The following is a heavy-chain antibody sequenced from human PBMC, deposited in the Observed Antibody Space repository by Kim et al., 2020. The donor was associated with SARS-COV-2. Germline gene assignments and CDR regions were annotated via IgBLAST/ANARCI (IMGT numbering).Heavy chain of an antibody. CDR1: GDSITTYY. CDR3: GRRTREIDH. V-gene: IGHV4-59*13. Sequence: SETLSLTCTVSGDSITTYYWSWIRQPPGKGLELIGYIFYSGATNSNPSLKSRVTLSMDTSKSQFSLKLTSVTAADTAIYYCGRRTREIDHWGQGTLVTVSS. CDR2: IFYSGAT. J-gene: IGHJ4*02.